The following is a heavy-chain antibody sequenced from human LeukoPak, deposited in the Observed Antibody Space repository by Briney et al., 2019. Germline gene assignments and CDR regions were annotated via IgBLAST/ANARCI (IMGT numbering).Heavy chain of an antibody. D-gene: IGHD1-26*01. Sequence: PSETLSLTCGVSGGSISSTNWWSWVRHPPGQGLQWIGEISLTGETNYNPSLNGRVTMSLDKSRNQLSLNLTSVTAADTAIYYCSRESGAFCPFGYWGQGTLVIVPP. J-gene: IGHJ4*02. CDR1: GGSISSTNW. V-gene: IGHV4-4*02. CDR2: ISLTGET. CDR3: SRESGAFCPFGY.